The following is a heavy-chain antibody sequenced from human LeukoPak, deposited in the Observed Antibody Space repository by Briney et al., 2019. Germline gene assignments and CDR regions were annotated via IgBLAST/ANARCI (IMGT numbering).Heavy chain of an antibody. CDR2: ISGSGGST. Sequence: GGSLRLSCAASGFTFSSYAMSWVRQAPGKGLEWVSAISGSGGSTYYADSVKGRFTISRDNSKNTLYLQMNSLRAEDTAVYYCAIDGGPYCTGGVCYTGLFDYWGQGTLVTVSS. CDR3: AIDGGPYCTGGVCYTGLFDY. V-gene: IGHV3-23*01. J-gene: IGHJ4*02. D-gene: IGHD2-8*02. CDR1: GFTFSSYA.